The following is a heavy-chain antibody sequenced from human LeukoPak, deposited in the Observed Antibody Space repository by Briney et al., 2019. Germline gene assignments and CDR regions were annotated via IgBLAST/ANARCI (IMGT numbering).Heavy chain of an antibody. V-gene: IGHV3-30-3*01. CDR1: GFTFSSYA. D-gene: IGHD1-26*01. Sequence: GGSLRLSCAASGFTFSSYAMHWVRQAPGKGLEWVAVISYDGSNKYYADSVKGRFTISRDNSKNTLYLQMNSPRAEDTAVYYCARDLDPSKWELLLGYYYYGMDVWGQGTTVTVSS. CDR3: ARDLDPSKWELLLGYYYYGMDV. J-gene: IGHJ6*02. CDR2: ISYDGSNK.